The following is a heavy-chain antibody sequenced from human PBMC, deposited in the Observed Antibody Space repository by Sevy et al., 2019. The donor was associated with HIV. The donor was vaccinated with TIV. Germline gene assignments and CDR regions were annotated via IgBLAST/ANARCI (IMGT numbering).Heavy chain of an antibody. Sequence: GGSLRLSCAASGFTFSNYAMSWVRQTPGKGLEWVSAISGSAHRTYNTDSVKGRFTISRDTSKNMLFLQMNSLRAEDTAVYYCVKEVSEYSYSDYWGQGTLVTVSS. D-gene: IGHD5-18*01. V-gene: IGHV3-23*01. CDR2: ISGSAHRT. CDR1: GFTFSNYA. J-gene: IGHJ4*02. CDR3: VKEVSEYSYSDY.